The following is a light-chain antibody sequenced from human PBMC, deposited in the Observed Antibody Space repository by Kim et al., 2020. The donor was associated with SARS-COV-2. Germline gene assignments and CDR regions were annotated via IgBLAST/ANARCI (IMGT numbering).Light chain of an antibody. CDR1: SSNIGACYD. J-gene: IGLJ1*01. Sequence: VTISCTGSSSNIGACYDVHWYQQLPGTAPKPLIYGNSHRPSGVPDRFSGSKSGTSASLAITGLQAEDEADYYCQSYDSSLSGSGVFGTGTKVTVL. CDR3: QSYDSSLSGSGV. V-gene: IGLV1-40*01. CDR2: GNS.